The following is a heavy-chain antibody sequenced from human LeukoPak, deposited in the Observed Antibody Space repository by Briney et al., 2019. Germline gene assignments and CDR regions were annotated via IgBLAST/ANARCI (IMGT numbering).Heavy chain of an antibody. V-gene: IGHV1-18*01. CDR1: GYTFSSYG. J-gene: IGHJ4*02. Sequence: GASVKVSCKASGYTFSSYGIGWVRQAPGQGLEWMGWISAYNGNTNYAQKLQGRVTMTTDTFTSTAYMELRSLRSDDTAVYYCARAFNDYGDYGDYWGQGTLVTVSS. CDR2: ISAYNGNT. D-gene: IGHD4-17*01. CDR3: ARAFNDYGDYGDY.